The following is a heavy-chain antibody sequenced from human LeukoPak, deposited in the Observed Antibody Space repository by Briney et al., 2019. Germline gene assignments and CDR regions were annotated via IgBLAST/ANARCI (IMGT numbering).Heavy chain of an antibody. V-gene: IGHV3-30-3*01. CDR2: ISYDGSNK. Sequence: GGSLRLSCAASGFTLSSYGMHWGRQAPGKGLEWVAFISYDGSNKYYADSVKGRFTISSDTSKNTMYLEMNSLTTEDTAVYYCARDLSTKYSFDYWGQGTLVTVSS. CDR1: GFTLSSYG. CDR3: ARDLSTKYSFDY. D-gene: IGHD1-1*01. J-gene: IGHJ4*02.